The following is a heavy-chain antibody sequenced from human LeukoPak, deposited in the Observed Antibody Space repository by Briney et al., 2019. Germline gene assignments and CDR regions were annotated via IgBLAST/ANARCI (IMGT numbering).Heavy chain of an antibody. CDR1: GYTFTSYD. J-gene: IGHJ4*02. V-gene: IGHV1-8*01. CDR2: MNPNSGNT. Sequence: ASVKVSCKASGYTFTSYDINWVRQATGQGLEWMGWMNPNSGNTGYAQKFQGRVTMTRNTSISTAYMELSRLRSDDTAVYYCARDTAMVLAAADYWGQGTLVTVSS. CDR3: ARDTAMVLAAADY. D-gene: IGHD5-18*01.